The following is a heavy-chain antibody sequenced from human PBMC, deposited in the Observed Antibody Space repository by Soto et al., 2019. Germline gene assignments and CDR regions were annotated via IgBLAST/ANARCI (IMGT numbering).Heavy chain of an antibody. D-gene: IGHD3-10*01. Sequence: QVQLQESGPGLVKPSETLSLTCTVSGASITNYYCSWFRQPPGKGLEWVGYINYDGYSAYNLSLKTRVPLSMAASKTQFSLMLESVTATDTAVYYCARHGFGPLHGLVDVWGPGTTVIVSS. CDR2: INYDGYS. V-gene: IGHV4-59*08. CDR3: ARHGFGPLHGLVDV. CDR1: GASITNYY. J-gene: IGHJ6*02.